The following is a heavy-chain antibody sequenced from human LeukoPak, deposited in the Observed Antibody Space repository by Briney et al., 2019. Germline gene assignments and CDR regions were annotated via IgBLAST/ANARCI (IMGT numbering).Heavy chain of an antibody. CDR2: MDPNSGNT. CDR1: GYTFTSYG. Sequence: GASVKVSCKASGYTFTSYGISWVRQAPGQGLEWMGWMDPNSGNTGYAQKFQGGVTITRNTSISTAYMELSSLRSEDTAVYYCARSPGIAAAGTWFDPWGQGTLVTVSS. V-gene: IGHV1-8*03. J-gene: IGHJ5*02. D-gene: IGHD6-13*01. CDR3: ARSPGIAAAGTWFDP.